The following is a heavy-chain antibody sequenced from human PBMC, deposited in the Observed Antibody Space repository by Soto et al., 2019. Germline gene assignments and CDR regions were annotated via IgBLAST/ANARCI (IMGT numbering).Heavy chain of an antibody. Sequence: QVQLQESGPGLVKPSETLSLTCTASGGSISSYYWSWIRRTPGKGLEWIGYIYYSGSTNYNPSLNGRITISVYTSKNHLSLKLSYVTAADTAMYYWERVPGYCSGVSCLLTDYWGQGTLVTVSS. V-gene: IGHV4-59*01. CDR1: GGSISSYY. CDR2: IYYSGST. J-gene: IGHJ4*02. D-gene: IGHD2-15*01. CDR3: ERVPGYCSGVSCLLTDY.